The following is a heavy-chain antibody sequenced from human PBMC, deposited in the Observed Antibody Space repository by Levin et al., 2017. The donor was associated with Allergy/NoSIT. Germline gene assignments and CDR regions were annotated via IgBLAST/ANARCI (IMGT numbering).Heavy chain of an antibody. CDR2: LKQDGNEK. J-gene: IGHJ3*02. CDR3: ARERHSGTYLGAFDI. CDR1: GFTFSNYW. D-gene: IGHD1-26*01. V-gene: IGHV3-7*01. Sequence: GGSLRLSCAASGFTFSNYWMSWVRQAPGKGLEWVANLKQDGNEKYYMDSVKGRFTISRDNAKNSLYLQMNSLRAEDTAVFYCARERHSGTYLGAFDIWGQGTMVTVSS.